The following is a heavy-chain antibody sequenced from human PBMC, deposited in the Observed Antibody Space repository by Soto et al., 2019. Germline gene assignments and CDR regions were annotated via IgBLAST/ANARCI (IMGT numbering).Heavy chain of an antibody. CDR3: ARVAVEIATTHVFDY. V-gene: IGHV3-30-3*01. J-gene: IGHJ4*02. D-gene: IGHD2-21*01. CDR2: ISYDGSNK. CDR1: GFTFSSYA. Sequence: QVQLVESGGGVVQPGRSLRLSCAASGFTFSSYAMHWVRQAPGKGLEWVAVISYDGSNKYYADSVKGRFTISRDNSKNTLYLQMNSLRAEDTAVYYCARVAVEIATTHVFDYWGQGTLVTVSS.